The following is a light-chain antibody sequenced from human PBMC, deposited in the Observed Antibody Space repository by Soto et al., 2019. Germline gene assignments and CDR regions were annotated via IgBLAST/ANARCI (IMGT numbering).Light chain of an antibody. CDR1: SSDVGGYDY. V-gene: IGLV2-11*01. CDR2: DVS. Sequence: QSVLTQPPSASGSPGQSVTISCTGTSSDVGGYDYVSWYQQHPGRAPKVMIYDVSKRPSGVPNRFSGSKSGNTASLTISGLQTEDEADYYCCSYAGTYTWVFGGGTKLTVL. CDR3: CSYAGTYTWV. J-gene: IGLJ3*02.